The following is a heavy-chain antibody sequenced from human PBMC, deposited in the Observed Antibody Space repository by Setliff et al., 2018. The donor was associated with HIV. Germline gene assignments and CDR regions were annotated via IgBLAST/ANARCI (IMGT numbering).Heavy chain of an antibody. J-gene: IGHJ4*02. D-gene: IGHD3-10*01. V-gene: IGHV1-2*02. CDR3: ARAPFTSGHYGADY. CDR1: GYTFTRYY. Sequence: GASVKVSCQASGYTFTRYYMHWVRQAPGQGLEWMGWINVNSGGTKYAQKFQGRVTMTRNTSRGTVYMELGSLRSEDMDVYCCARAPFTSGHYGADYWGQGTLVTVSS. CDR2: INVNSGGT.